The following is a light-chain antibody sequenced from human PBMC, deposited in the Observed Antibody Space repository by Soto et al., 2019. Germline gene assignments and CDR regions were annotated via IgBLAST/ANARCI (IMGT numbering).Light chain of an antibody. CDR2: GAS. V-gene: IGKV3D-20*02. Sequence: VLTQTQGTLSLSPGERATLSCRASQSVTNSYFAWYQQKPAQAPRLLIYGASNRATGIPDRFIGSGSGTEFTLTITRLEPEDSAVYYCQQRHMWPITFGQGTRLEI. CDR3: QQRHMWPIT. CDR1: QSVTNSY. J-gene: IGKJ5*01.